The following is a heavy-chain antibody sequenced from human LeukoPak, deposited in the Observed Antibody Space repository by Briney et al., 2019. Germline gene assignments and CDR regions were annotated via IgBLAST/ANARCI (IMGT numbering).Heavy chain of an antibody. Sequence: KPAETLCLTCAVSGLSFSCYYWSWIRQPPGKGLEWMGEINHNGSTNYNPSLNSRVPISVDTAKTQFSLKLSSVTAADTAVYYCARSIRRDGYNFDYWGQGTLVTVSS. V-gene: IGHV4-34*01. CDR3: ARSIRRDGYNFDY. D-gene: IGHD5-24*01. CDR1: GLSFSCYY. CDR2: INHNGST. J-gene: IGHJ4*02.